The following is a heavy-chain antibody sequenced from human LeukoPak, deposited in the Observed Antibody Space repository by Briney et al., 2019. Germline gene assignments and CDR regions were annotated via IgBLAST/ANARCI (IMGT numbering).Heavy chain of an antibody. V-gene: IGHV1-8*01. Sequence: GASVKLSCKASGHTFTSYDINWVRQATGHGLEWRGWMKPNSGNTGYAQKFQGRVTIPWNTSIRTTYMDLSRTRSEDTARPYFASVPRSYVDYWGQGTLVTVSS. CDR2: MKPNSGNT. CDR3: ASVPRSYVDY. D-gene: IGHD2-2*01. CDR1: GHTFTSYD. J-gene: IGHJ4*02.